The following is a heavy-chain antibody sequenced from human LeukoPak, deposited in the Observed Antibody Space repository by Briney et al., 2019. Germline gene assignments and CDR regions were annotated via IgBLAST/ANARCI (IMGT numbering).Heavy chain of an antibody. V-gene: IGHV1-69*04. J-gene: IGHJ4*02. CDR2: IIPILGIA. Sequence: SVKVSCKASGGTFSSYAISWVRQAPGQGLEWMGRIIPILGIANYAQKFQGRVTITADKSTSTAYMELSSLRSEDTAVYYCATPRDYGGAGRPWYFDYWGQGTLVTVSS. CDR3: ATPRDYGGAGRPWYFDY. D-gene: IGHD4-23*01. CDR1: GGTFSSYA.